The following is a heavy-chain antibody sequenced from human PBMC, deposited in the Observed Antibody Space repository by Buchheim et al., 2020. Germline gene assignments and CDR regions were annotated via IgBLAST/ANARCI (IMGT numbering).Heavy chain of an antibody. V-gene: IGHV3-15*07. Sequence: EVQLVESGGGLVEPGGSLRLSRAASGFTFTNAWMNWVRQAPGKGLEWVGRIKSKIDGGTTDYAAPVKGRFTISRDDSKNTLYLQMNSLKTEDTAVYYCTSTLTVTTYYWGQGTL. CDR1: GFTFTNAW. D-gene: IGHD4-17*01. J-gene: IGHJ4*02. CDR2: IKSKIDGGTT. CDR3: TSTLTVTTYY.